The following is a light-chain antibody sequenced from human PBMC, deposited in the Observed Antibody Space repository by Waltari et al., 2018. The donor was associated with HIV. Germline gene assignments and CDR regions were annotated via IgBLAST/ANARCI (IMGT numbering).Light chain of an antibody. CDR1: GNAVGHSNY. CDR2: AVY. V-gene: IGLV2-14*01. CDR3: ASFTSGRLNV. J-gene: IGLJ1*01. Sequence: QSALTQPASVSGSPGQSITIPCTGTGNAVGHSNYASWYQQSPGKVPKLLISAVYNRPSRISNRFSGSKSGNTAFLTISGLRAEDEADYYCASFTSGRLNVFGSGTKVTVL.